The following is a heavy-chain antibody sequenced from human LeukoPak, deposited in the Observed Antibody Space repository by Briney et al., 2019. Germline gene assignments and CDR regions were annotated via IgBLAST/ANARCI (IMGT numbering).Heavy chain of an antibody. J-gene: IGHJ4*02. Sequence: GGSLRLSCAASGFTLSSYSMNWVRQAPGKGLEWVSYISSGSSVIYYADSVKGRFTISRDNAKNSLYLQMNSLTDDDTAVYYCGRGIWGYSSTWFVDYWGQGTLVTVSS. CDR3: GRGIWGYSSTWFVDY. CDR1: GFTLSSYS. D-gene: IGHD6-13*01. CDR2: ISSGSSVI. V-gene: IGHV3-48*02.